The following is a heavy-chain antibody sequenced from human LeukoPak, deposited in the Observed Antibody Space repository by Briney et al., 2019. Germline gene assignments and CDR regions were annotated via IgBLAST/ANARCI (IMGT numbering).Heavy chain of an antibody. CDR3: ARGEYYYDSSGTIGGFDY. D-gene: IGHD3-22*01. Sequence: SQTLSLTCTVSGGSISSGGYYWSWIRQHPGEGLEWIGYIYYSGSTYYNPSLKSRVTISVDTSKNQFSLKLSSVTAADTAVYYCARGEYYYDSSGTIGGFDYWGQGTLVTVSS. J-gene: IGHJ4*02. CDR2: IYYSGST. V-gene: IGHV4-31*03. CDR1: GGSISSGGYY.